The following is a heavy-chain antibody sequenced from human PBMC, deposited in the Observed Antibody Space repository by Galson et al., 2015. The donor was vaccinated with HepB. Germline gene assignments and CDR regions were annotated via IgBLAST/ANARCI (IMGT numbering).Heavy chain of an antibody. D-gene: IGHD4-17*01. Sequence: SLRLSCAASGFTFSTYAMNWVRQTPGKGLEWVSYISSSSTIYYADSVKGRFTISRDNAKNSLCLQMNSLRDEDTAVYYCARVGYGDYGGYDYWGQGTLVTVSS. CDR2: ISSSSTI. V-gene: IGHV3-48*02. CDR3: ARVGYGDYGGYDY. J-gene: IGHJ4*02. CDR1: GFTFSTYA.